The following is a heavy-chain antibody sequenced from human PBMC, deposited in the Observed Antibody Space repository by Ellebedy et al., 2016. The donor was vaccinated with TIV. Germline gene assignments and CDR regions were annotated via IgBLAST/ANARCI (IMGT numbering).Heavy chain of an antibody. CDR3: ARGRRENWSSYLFDH. J-gene: IGHJ4*02. D-gene: IGHD1-1*01. CDR2: MNPKSGNT. Sequence: AASVKVSCKASGYTFASYDINWARQANGQGLEWMGWMNPKSGNTGYAQKFQGRVTMTRNTSISTAFMELSSLRSEDTAVYYCARGRRENWSSYLFDHWGQGTLVPVSS. V-gene: IGHV1-8*01. CDR1: GYTFASYD.